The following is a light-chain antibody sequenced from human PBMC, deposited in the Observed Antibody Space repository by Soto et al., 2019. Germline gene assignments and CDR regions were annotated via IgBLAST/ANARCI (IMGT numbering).Light chain of an antibody. V-gene: IGKV3-20*01. Sequence: ESVLTQSPGTLSMSPGERATLSCRASQSVSSSYSAWYQQKPGQAPRLRIYGASRRATGIPATFSVSGSVTDFTLSISRLEPEDFAVYYGQQYGSSPFTFGPGTKVDIK. CDR2: GAS. CDR1: QSVSSSY. CDR3: QQYGSSPFT. J-gene: IGKJ3*01.